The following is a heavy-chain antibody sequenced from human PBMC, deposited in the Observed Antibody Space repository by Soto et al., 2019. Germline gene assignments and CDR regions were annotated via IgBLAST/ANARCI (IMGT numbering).Heavy chain of an antibody. Sequence: EVQLVESGGGLVQPGGSLRLSCAASGFTFSSYSMNWVRQAPGKGLEWVSYISSSSSTIYYADPVKGRFTISRDNAKNSLYLQMNSLRDEDTAVYYCARDNPYYDSSGYYYGMDVWGQGTTVTVSS. CDR1: GFTFSSYS. D-gene: IGHD3-22*01. V-gene: IGHV3-48*02. J-gene: IGHJ6*02. CDR3: ARDNPYYDSSGYYYGMDV. CDR2: ISSSSSTI.